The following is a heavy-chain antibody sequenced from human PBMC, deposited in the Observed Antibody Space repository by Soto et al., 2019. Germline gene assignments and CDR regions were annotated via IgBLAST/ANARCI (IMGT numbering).Heavy chain of an antibody. J-gene: IGHJ2*01. Sequence: QVQLQESGPGLVKPSQTLSLTCTVSGGSISSGGYYWSWIRQHPGKGLEWIGYIYYSGSTYYNPSLKSRVTISVDTSKNQFSLKLSSVTAADTAVXXXXXXXYGDWTYWYFDLWGRGTLVTVSS. V-gene: IGHV4-31*03. CDR2: IYYSGST. D-gene: IGHD4-17*01. CDR3: XXXXYGDWTYWYFDL. CDR1: GGSISSGGYY.